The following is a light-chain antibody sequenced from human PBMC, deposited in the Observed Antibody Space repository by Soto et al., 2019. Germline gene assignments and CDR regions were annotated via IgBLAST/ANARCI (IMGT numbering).Light chain of an antibody. V-gene: IGKV3-20*01. CDR3: QHYGSSLPYT. Sequence: IVLTQSPGTLSLSPGERATLSCRASQSVSTSYFAWYQQKPGQAPRLLIYGASSRATGIPDRFSGSGSGTDFTLTISRLEPEDLAVYYCQHYGSSLPYTFGQGTKLEIK. J-gene: IGKJ2*01. CDR1: QSVSTSY. CDR2: GAS.